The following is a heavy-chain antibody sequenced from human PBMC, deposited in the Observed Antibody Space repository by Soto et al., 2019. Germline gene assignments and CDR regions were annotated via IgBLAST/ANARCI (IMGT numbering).Heavy chain of an antibody. CDR1: GFTFSSYA. CDR2: ISYDGSNK. V-gene: IGHV3-30-3*01. J-gene: IGHJ6*02. D-gene: IGHD2-2*01. Sequence: PGGSLRLSCAASGFTFSSYAMHWVRQAPGKGLEWVAVISYDGSNKYYADSVKGRFTISRDNSKNTLYLQMNSLRAEDTAVYYCARGGYCSSTSCYEDYYYYGMDVRGQGTTVPVS. CDR3: ARGGYCSSTSCYEDYYYYGMDV.